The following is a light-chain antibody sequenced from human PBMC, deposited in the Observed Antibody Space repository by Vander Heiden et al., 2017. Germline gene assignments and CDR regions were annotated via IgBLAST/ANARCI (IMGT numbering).Light chain of an antibody. CDR3: CSYAGSTRV. Sequence: QSALTQPRPVSGSPGQSLTISCTGTSSDVGGYNYVSWYQQHPGKAPKLMIYDVSKRPSGVPDRFSGSKSGNTASLTISGLQAEDEADYYCCSYAGSTRVFGGGTKLTVL. V-gene: IGLV2-11*01. CDR1: SSDVGGYNY. J-gene: IGLJ2*01. CDR2: DVS.